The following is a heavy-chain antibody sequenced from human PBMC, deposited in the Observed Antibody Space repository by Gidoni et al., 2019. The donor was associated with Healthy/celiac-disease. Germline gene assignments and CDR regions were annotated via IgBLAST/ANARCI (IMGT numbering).Heavy chain of an antibody. CDR3: AKDPAYYYGSGSYYFDY. CDR2: ISYDGSNK. J-gene: IGHJ4*02. D-gene: IGHD3-10*01. V-gene: IGHV3-30*18. CDR1: GFTFSSYG. Sequence: VQLVESGGGVVQPGRSLRLSCAASGFTFSSYGMHWVRQAPGKGLEWVAVISYDGSNKYYADSVKGRFTISRDNSKNTLYLQMNSLRAEDTAVYYCAKDPAYYYGSGSYYFDYWGQGTLVTVSS.